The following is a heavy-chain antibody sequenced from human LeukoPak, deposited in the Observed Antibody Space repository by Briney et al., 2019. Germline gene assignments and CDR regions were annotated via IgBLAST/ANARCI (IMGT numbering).Heavy chain of an antibody. CDR1: SGSISTSNYY. CDR3: ARGRKIYDILTGYYQTGLDY. J-gene: IGHJ4*02. D-gene: IGHD3-9*01. V-gene: IGHV4-39*07. Sequence: SETLSLTCTVSSGSISTSNYYWGWIRQPPGKGLEWIGSIYYSGSTYYNPSLKSRVTISVDTSKNQFSLKLSSVTAADTAVYYCARGRKIYDILTGYYQTGLDYWGQGTLVTVSS. CDR2: IYYSGST.